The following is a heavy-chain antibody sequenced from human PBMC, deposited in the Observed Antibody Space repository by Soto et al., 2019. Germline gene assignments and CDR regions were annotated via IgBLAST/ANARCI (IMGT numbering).Heavy chain of an antibody. Sequence: GSLRLSCAASGFSFSNYWMSWVRQAPGKGLEWVANIKQEGSEKDYVDSVKGRFTISRDNAKNSLYLQMNSLRAEDTAVYYCARLKYYDSSGYYYSPNFDYWGQGTLVTVSS. CDR1: GFSFSNYW. V-gene: IGHV3-7*04. CDR2: IKQEGSEK. J-gene: IGHJ4*02. CDR3: ARLKYYDSSGYYYSPNFDY. D-gene: IGHD3-22*01.